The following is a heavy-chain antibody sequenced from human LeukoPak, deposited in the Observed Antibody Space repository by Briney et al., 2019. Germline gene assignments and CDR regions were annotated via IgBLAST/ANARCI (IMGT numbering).Heavy chain of an antibody. D-gene: IGHD4-17*01. CDR3: VRAYALDY. CDR1: GGSISSGNHY. Sequence: SQTLSLTCTVSGGSISSGNHYWSWIRQHPGKGLEWIGYIYYSGSTYYNPSLKSRVTMSIDTSKNQFSLKLSSVTAADTAMYYCVRAYALDYWGQGTLVTVSS. J-gene: IGHJ4*02. CDR2: IYYSGST. V-gene: IGHV4-31*03.